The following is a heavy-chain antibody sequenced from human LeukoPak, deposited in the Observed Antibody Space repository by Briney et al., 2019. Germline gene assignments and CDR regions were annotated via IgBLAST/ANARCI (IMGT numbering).Heavy chain of an antibody. Sequence: GGSLRLSCAASGFTFSRYWMSWVRQAPGKGLEWVSGINWNGGSTGYADSVKGRFTISRDNAKNSLYLQMNSLRAEDTALYHCARGVVPAATHPFDYWGQGTLVTVSS. CDR2: INWNGGST. V-gene: IGHV3-20*01. CDR1: GFTFSRYW. D-gene: IGHD2-2*01. CDR3: ARGVVPAATHPFDY. J-gene: IGHJ4*02.